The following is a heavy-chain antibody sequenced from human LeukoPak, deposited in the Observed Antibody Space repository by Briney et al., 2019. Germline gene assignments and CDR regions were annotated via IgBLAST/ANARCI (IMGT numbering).Heavy chain of an antibody. J-gene: IGHJ4*02. V-gene: IGHV3-53*01. CDR3: ARRAGAYSHPYDY. D-gene: IGHD4/OR15-4a*01. Sequence: GGSLRLSCAACGFTVSSNSMSWVRQAPGKGLEWVSFIYSDNTHYSDSVKGRFTISRDNSKNTLYLQMNSLRAEDTAVYYCARRAGAYSHPYDYWGQGTLVTVSS. CDR1: GFTVSSNS. CDR2: IYSDNT.